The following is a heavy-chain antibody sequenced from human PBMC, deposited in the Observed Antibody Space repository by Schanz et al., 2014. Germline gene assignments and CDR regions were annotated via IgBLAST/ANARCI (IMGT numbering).Heavy chain of an antibody. CDR1: GFRFDDYA. J-gene: IGHJ1*01. V-gene: IGHV3-9*01. Sequence: VQLVDSGGGLVKPGRSLRLSCVASGFRFDDYAMHWVRQAPGKGLEWVSGMSWNAGSLGYGDSVKGRFTISRDNAKNSLYLQMNSLRAEDAALYYCARDTAQSCIGPSCFEYFQHWGQGALVTVSS. CDR3: ARDTAQSCIGPSCFEYFQH. D-gene: IGHD2-2*01. CDR2: MSWNAGSL.